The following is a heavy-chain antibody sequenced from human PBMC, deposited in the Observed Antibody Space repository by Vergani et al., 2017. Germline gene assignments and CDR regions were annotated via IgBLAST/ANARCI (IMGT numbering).Heavy chain of an antibody. Sequence: EVQLVESGGGLVQPGGSLRLSCAASGFTFSSYWMSWVRQAPGKGLEWVANIKQDGSEKYYADSVKGRFTISRDNSKNTLYLQMNSLRAEDTAVYYCARVGGIAAQTPTNYYYYYYMDVWGKGTTVTVSS. CDR3: ARVGGIAAQTPTNYYYYYYMDV. CDR2: IKQDGSEK. J-gene: IGHJ6*03. V-gene: IGHV3-7*01. D-gene: IGHD6-13*01. CDR1: GFTFSSYW.